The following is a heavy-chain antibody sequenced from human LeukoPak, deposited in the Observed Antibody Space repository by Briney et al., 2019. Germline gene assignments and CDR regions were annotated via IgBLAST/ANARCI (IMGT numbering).Heavy chain of an antibody. Sequence: GGSLRLSCAASGFTVSSNYMSWVRQAPGKGLELVSVVYSGGSTYYADSVKGRFTISRDISKNTLYLQMNSLSAEDTAVYYCARGNWNYPFDYWGQGTLVTVSS. CDR3: ARGNWNYPFDY. J-gene: IGHJ4*02. CDR1: GFTVSSNY. V-gene: IGHV3-53*01. D-gene: IGHD1-7*01. CDR2: VYSGGST.